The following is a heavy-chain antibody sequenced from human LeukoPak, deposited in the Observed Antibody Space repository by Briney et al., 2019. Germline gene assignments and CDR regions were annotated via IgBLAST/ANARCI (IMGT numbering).Heavy chain of an antibody. V-gene: IGHV1-69*04. CDR1: GGTFSSYA. J-gene: IGHJ4*02. CDR3: ARALQPSSGSHGSPNYFDY. CDR2: IIPILGIA. D-gene: IGHD6-19*01. Sequence: GASVKVSCKASGGTFSSYAISWVRQAPGQGLEWMGRIIPILGIADYAQTFQGRVTITADKSKRTAYMELRSLRSEDTGVYYCARALQPSSGSHGSPNYFDYWGQGTLVTVSS.